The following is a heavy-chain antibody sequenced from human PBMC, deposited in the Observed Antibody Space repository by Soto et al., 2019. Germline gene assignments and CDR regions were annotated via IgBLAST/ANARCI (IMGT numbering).Heavy chain of an antibody. V-gene: IGHV1-18*01. Sequence: QVQLVQSGAEVKKPGASVKVSCRASGFTFTSYAISWVRQAPGQGLEWMGWISAYNDNTKYAQKLQGRDTMSTDTSTSTAYRELGILRSDDTAVYYCSGGWFGEFVSYFDYWGQGTLVTVSS. D-gene: IGHD3-10*01. CDR2: ISAYNDNT. CDR1: GFTFTSYA. J-gene: IGHJ4*02. CDR3: SGGWFGEFVSYFDY.